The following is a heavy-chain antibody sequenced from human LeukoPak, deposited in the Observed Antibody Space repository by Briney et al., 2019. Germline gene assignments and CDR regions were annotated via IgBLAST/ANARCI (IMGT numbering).Heavy chain of an antibody. CDR1: GFTFSSYG. V-gene: IGHV3-33*01. Sequence: PGRSLRLSCAASGFTFSSYGMHWVRQAPGKGLEWVAVIWYDGSNKYYADSVKGRFTISRDNSKNTLYLQMNSLRAEDTAVYYCARENIVVVVAATWFDPWGQGTLVTVSS. D-gene: IGHD2-15*01. CDR2: IWYDGSNK. CDR3: ARENIVVVVAATWFDP. J-gene: IGHJ5*02.